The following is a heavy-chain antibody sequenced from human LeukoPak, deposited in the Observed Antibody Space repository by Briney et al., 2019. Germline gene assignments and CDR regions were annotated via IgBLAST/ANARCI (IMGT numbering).Heavy chain of an antibody. CDR2: ISYDGSYK. V-gene: IGHV3-30*18. CDR3: AKEGGNHGPSNAFDI. J-gene: IGHJ3*02. Sequence: GGSLRLSCAASGFTFSSYGMHWVRQAPGKGLEWVAVISYDGSYKDYTDSVKGRFTISRDSSKSTVFLQMNSLRAGDTAVYYCAKEGGNHGPSNAFDIWGQGTMVTVSS. D-gene: IGHD6-25*01. CDR1: GFTFSSYG.